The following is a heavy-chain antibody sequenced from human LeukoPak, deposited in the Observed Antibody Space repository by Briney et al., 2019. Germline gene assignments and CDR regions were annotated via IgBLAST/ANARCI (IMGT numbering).Heavy chain of an antibody. D-gene: IGHD2-8*01. CDR1: GFTFSSYA. V-gene: IGHV3-23*01. Sequence: PGGSLRLSCAASGFTFSSYAMSWVRQSPGRGLGWVSGISGSGAYTYYADSVKGRFTISRDNSKNTLYLQMNSLRAEGTAVYYCAKDGRVSPAFDIWGQGTMVTVSS. CDR3: AKDGRVSPAFDI. CDR2: ISGSGAYT. J-gene: IGHJ3*02.